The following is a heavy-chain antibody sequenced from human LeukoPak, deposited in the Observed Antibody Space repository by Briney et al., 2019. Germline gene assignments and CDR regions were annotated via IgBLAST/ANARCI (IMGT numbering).Heavy chain of an antibody. J-gene: IGHJ5*02. CDR1: GGSISSYY. V-gene: IGHV4-4*07. CDR2: IYASGST. CDR3: ARDQGYYDSSGYYQVIRVWFDP. D-gene: IGHD3-22*01. Sequence: SETLSLTCTVSGGSISSYYWSWIRQPAGKGLEWIGRIYASGSTNYNPSLKSRVTMSVDTSKNQFSLKLSSVTAADTAVYYCARDQGYYDSSGYYQVIRVWFDPWGQGTLVTVSS.